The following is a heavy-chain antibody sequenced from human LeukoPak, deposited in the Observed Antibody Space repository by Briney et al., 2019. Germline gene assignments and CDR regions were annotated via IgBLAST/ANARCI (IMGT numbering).Heavy chain of an antibody. D-gene: IGHD5-12*01. CDR3: ARDRYSGYDSVGRGVSYYYYGMDV. V-gene: IGHV4-4*07. J-gene: IGHJ6*02. CDR2: IYTSGST. Sequence: SETLSLTCTVSGGSISSYYWSWIRQPAGKGLEWIGRIYTSGSTNYNPSLKSRVTMSVDTSKNQFSLKLSSVTAADTAVYYCARDRYSGYDSVGRGVSYYYYGMDVWGQGTTVTASS. CDR1: GGSISSYY.